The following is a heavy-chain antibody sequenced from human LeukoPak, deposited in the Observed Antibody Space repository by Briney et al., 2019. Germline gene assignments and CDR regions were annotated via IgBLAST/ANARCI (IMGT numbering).Heavy chain of an antibody. V-gene: IGHV4-30-4*01. CDR3: ARAWGGNYYDFWNQAYYYYYMDV. CDR2: IYYSRST. J-gene: IGHJ6*03. D-gene: IGHD3-3*01. Sequence: SETLSLTCTVSGGSVSSGDYYWSWIGQPPGKALAWVGYIYYSRSTYCNPSLKSRVTISVDTSKNQFSLKLSSVTAADTDVYYCARAWGGNYYDFWNQAYYYYYMDVWGKGTTVTVSS. CDR1: GGSVSSGDYY.